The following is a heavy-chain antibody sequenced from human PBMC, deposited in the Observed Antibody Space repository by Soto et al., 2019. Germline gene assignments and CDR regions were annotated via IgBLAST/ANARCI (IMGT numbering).Heavy chain of an antibody. Sequence: TLSLTCAVSGGSVSSGGYSWSWIRQPPGKGLEWIGYIYHSGSTYYNPSLKSRVTISVDRSKNQFSLKLSSVTAADTAVYYCARLHSSSANFDYWGQGTLVTVSS. D-gene: IGHD6-13*01. V-gene: IGHV4-30-2*01. CDR3: ARLHSSSANFDY. CDR1: GGSVSSGGYS. J-gene: IGHJ4*02. CDR2: IYHSGST.